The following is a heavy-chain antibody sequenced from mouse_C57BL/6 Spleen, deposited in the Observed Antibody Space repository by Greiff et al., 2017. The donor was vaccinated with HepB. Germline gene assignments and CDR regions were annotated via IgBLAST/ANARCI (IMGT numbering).Heavy chain of an antibody. CDR3: ARSQFITTVVATAPFAY. D-gene: IGHD1-1*01. CDR2: IDPSDSYT. V-gene: IGHV1-69*01. Sequence: QVQLKQPGAELVMPGASVKLSCKASGYTFTSYWMHWVKQRPGQGLEWIGEIDPSDSYTNYNQKFKGKSTLTVDKSSSTAYMQLSSLTSEDSAVYYCARSQFITTVVATAPFAYWGQGTLVTVSA. CDR1: GYTFTSYW. J-gene: IGHJ3*01.